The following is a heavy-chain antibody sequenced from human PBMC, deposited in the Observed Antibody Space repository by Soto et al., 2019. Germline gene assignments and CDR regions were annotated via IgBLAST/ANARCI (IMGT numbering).Heavy chain of an antibody. CDR2: IKSKTDGGTT. CDR3: TTDQGDIVVVVAATPNGMDV. D-gene: IGHD2-15*01. J-gene: IGHJ6*02. CDR1: GFTFSNAW. Sequence: EVQLVESGGGLVKPGGSLRLSCVASGFTFSNAWMSWVRQAPGKGLEWVGRIKSKTDGGTTDYAAPVKGRFTISRDDSKNTLYLQMNSLKNEDTAVYYCTTDQGDIVVVVAATPNGMDVWGQGTTVTVSS. V-gene: IGHV3-15*01.